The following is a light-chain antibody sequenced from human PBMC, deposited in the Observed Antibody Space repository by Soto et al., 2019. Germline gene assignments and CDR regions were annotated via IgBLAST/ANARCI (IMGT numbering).Light chain of an antibody. J-gene: IGKJ4*01. Sequence: ERVMTQSPANLSVSPGESATLFCRASQSVNSNLAWYQQKPGQGPRLLFYGASTRATGVPARFSGSQSGTEFTLTISSLQSEDFAVYYCQQYNNWPPVFGGGNKVEIK. V-gene: IGKV3-15*01. CDR2: GAS. CDR1: QSVNSN. CDR3: QQYNNWPPV.